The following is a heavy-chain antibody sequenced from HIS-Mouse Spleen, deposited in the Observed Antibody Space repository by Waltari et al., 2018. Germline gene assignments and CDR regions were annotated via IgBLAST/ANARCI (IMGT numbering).Heavy chain of an antibody. V-gene: IGHV4-39*07. CDR3: ARAGIGGRDGYNFDY. Sequence: QLQLQESGPGLVKPSETLSLTCTVSGGSISSSSYYWGWIRQPPGKGLEWIGSIYYSGSTYYNPSLKSRVTISVDTSKNQFSLKLSSVTAADTAVYYCARAGIGGRDGYNFDYWGQGTLVTVSS. J-gene: IGHJ4*02. D-gene: IGHD5-12*01. CDR1: GGSISSSSYY. CDR2: IYYSGST.